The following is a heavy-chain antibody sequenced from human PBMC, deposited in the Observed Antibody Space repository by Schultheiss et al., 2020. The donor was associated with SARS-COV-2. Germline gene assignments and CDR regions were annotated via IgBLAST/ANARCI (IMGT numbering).Heavy chain of an antibody. V-gene: IGHV3-30*04. D-gene: IGHD2-15*01. CDR3: ARGSRIAPFDY. J-gene: IGHJ4*02. Sequence: GGSLRLSCAASGFTFSSYAMHWVSQAPGKGLEWVAVISYDGSNKYYADSVKGRFTISRDNSKNTLYMQMNSLRAEDTAVYYCARGSRIAPFDYWGQGALVTVSS. CDR1: GFTFSSYA. CDR2: ISYDGSNK.